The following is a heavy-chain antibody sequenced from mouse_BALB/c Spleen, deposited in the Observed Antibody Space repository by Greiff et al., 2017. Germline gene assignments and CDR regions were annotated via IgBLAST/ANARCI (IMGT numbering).Heavy chain of an antibody. CDR3: ARGVDGYWYFDV. V-gene: IGHV1S137*01. CDR2: ISTYYGDA. Sequence: QVQLQQSGAELVRPGVSVKISCKGSGYTFTDYAMHWVKQSHAKSLEWIGVISTYYGDASYNQKFKGKATMTVDKSSSTAYMELARLTSEDSAIYYCARGVDGYWYFDVWGAGTTVTVSS. J-gene: IGHJ1*01. CDR1: GYTFTDYA. D-gene: IGHD2-3*01.